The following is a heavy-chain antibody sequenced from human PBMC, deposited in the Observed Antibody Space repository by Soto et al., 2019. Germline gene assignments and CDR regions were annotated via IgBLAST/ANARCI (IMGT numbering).Heavy chain of an antibody. J-gene: IGHJ4*02. CDR2: ISGSGGST. Sequence: GGSLRLSCAASGFTFSSYSMSWVRQAPGKGLEWVSAISGSGGSTYYADSVKGRFTISRDNSKNTLYLQMNSLRAEDTAVYYCAKGATGYDYIWGSYRPPTYYFDYWGQGTLVTVSS. CDR3: AKGATGYDYIWGSYRPPTYYFDY. D-gene: IGHD3-16*02. CDR1: GFTFSSYS. V-gene: IGHV3-23*01.